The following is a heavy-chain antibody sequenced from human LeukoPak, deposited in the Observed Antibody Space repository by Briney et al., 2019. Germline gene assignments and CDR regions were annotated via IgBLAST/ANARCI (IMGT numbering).Heavy chain of an antibody. Sequence: ASVKVSCKASGYTFTSYGISWVRQAPGQGLEWMGWISAYNGNTNYAQKLQGRVTMTTDTSTSTAYMELRSLRSDDTAVYYCARVTPQRTWIQLCCYYYYYMDVWGKGTTVTISS. V-gene: IGHV1-18*01. J-gene: IGHJ6*03. CDR3: ARVTPQRTWIQLCCYYYYYMDV. CDR2: ISAYNGNT. CDR1: GYTFTSYG. D-gene: IGHD5-18*01.